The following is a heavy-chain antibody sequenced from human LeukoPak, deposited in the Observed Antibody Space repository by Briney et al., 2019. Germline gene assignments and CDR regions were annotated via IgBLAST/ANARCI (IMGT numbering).Heavy chain of an antibody. J-gene: IGHJ6*02. D-gene: IGHD3-22*01. CDR2: ISAYNGNT. CDR3: ARVLDYYDSSGQYYYYGMDV. CDR1: GYTFTSYG. V-gene: IGHV1-18*01. Sequence: AASVKVSCKASGYTFTSYGISWVRQAPGQGLEWMGWISAYNGNTNYAQKLQGRVTMTTDTSTSTAYMELRSLRSDDTAVYYCARVLDYYDSSGQYYYYGMDVWGQGTTVTVSS.